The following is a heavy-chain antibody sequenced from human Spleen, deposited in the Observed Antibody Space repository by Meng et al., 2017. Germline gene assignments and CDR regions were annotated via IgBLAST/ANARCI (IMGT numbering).Heavy chain of an antibody. CDR1: GFTFSTFW. V-gene: IGHV3-74*01. Sequence: EVQLVESGGGLVQPGGSLRLSCAASGFTFSTFWMHWVRQAPGKGLVWVSRINSDGSSVNYADSVKGRFTISRDNAKNTLYLQLNSLRAEDTAVYYCARSDYSYWGQGTRVTGAS. CDR3: ARSDYSY. CDR2: INSDGSSV. D-gene: IGHD4-11*01. J-gene: IGHJ4*02.